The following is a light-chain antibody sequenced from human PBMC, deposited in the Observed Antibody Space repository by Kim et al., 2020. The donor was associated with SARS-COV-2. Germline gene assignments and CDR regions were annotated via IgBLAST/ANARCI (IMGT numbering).Light chain of an antibody. Sequence: PGERATLSCRASQSVSSSYVAWYQRKAGQAARLLFYGASSRATGIPDRCSGSGCGTDFTLTISRLEPEDFAVYYWQQYGYSLSFGGGTKVDIK. CDR3: QQYGYSLS. V-gene: IGKV3-20*01. J-gene: IGKJ4*01. CDR2: GAS. CDR1: QSVSSSY.